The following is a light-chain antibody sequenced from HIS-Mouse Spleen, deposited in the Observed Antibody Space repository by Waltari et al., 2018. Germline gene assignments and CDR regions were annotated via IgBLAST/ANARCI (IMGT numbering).Light chain of an antibody. J-gene: IGLJ2*01. CDR3: CSYAGSSTFEV. V-gene: IGLV2-23*03. CDR2: EGS. CDR1: SSDVGSYNL. Sequence: QSALTQPASVSGSPGQSITISCTGTSSDVGSYNLVSWYQQHTGKAPNLMIYEGSKRPSGVSNRFSGSQSGNTASLTISGLQAEDEADYYCCSYAGSSTFEVFGGGTKLTVL.